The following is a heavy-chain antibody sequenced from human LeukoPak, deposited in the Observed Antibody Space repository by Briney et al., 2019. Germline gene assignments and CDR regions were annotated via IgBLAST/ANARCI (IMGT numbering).Heavy chain of an antibody. J-gene: IGHJ4*02. CDR2: IYYSGST. CDR1: GGSISSSSYY. V-gene: IGHV4-39*01. CDR3: ASEGGIAARRPFDY. D-gene: IGHD6-6*01. Sequence: SETLSLTCTVSGGSISSSSYYWGWIRQPPGKGLEWIGSIYYSGSTYYNPSLKSRVTISVDTSKNQFSLKLSSVTAADTAVYYCASEGGIAARRPFDYWGQGTLDTVSS.